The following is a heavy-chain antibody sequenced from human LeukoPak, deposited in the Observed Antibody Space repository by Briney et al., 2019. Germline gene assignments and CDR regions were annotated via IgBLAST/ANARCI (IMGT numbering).Heavy chain of an antibody. CDR3: ARRAGAYSHPYDY. J-gene: IGHJ4*02. CDR1: GFIFNSYG. CDR2: ITGSTRST. Sequence: GESLRLSCVASGFIFNSYGMTWVRQAPGQGLEWVAGITGSTRSTYYADSVKGRFTISRDNSKNTLYLQMNSLRAEDTAVYYCARRAGAYSHPYDYWGQGTLVTVSS. D-gene: IGHD4/OR15-4a*01. V-gene: IGHV3-23*01.